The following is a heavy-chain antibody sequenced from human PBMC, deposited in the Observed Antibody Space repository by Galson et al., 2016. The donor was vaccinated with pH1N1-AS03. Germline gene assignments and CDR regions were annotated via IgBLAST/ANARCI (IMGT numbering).Heavy chain of an antibody. CDR2: TYYRSRWYN. CDR1: GDSVSSNSVA. Sequence: CAISGDSVSSNSVAWNWIRQSPSSGLEWLGRTYYRSRWYNDYALSVKSRITINPDTSKNQFSLHLNSVTSEDTAVYYCARGRSSAMDVWGQGTTVTVSS. D-gene: IGHD5/OR15-5a*01. J-gene: IGHJ6*02. CDR3: ARGRSSAMDV. V-gene: IGHV6-1*01.